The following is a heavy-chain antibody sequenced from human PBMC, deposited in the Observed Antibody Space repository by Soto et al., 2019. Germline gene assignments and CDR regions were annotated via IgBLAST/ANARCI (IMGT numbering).Heavy chain of an antibody. CDR2: INSDGSST. Sequence: PGGSLRLSCAASGFTFSSYWMHWVRQAPGKGLVWVSRINSDGSSTSYADSVKGRFTISRDNAKNTLYLQMNSLRAEDTAVYYCAIPQAAVAVPVANFDYWGQGTLVTVSS. CDR3: AIPQAAVAVPVANFDY. D-gene: IGHD6-19*01. J-gene: IGHJ4*02. V-gene: IGHV3-74*01. CDR1: GFTFSSYW.